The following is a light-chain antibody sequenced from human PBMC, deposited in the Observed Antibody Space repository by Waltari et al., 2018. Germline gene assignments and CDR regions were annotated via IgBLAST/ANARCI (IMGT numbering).Light chain of an antibody. J-gene: IGKJ4*01. CDR3: QQRSKWPLT. CDR1: QSVTNY. V-gene: IGKV3-11*01. CDR2: DAS. Sequence: DIVLTQSPATLSLSPGERAPLSCRASQSVTNYLAWYQLKPGQAPRLLIYDASNRATGSPARFSGSGSGTDFTLTISNLEPEDSAVYYCQQRSKWPLTFGRGTKVEIK.